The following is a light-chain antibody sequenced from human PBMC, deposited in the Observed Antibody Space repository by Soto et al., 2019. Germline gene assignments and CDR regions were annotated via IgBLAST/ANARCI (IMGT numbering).Light chain of an antibody. CDR1: MRDVGGYNL. V-gene: IGLV2-14*01. CDR3: ISFTSKSSLI. Sequence: QSVLTQPASVSGSPGQSITISCAGTMRDVGGYNLVSWYQQHPGRAPQLILYEVRNRPSGISFRFSGSKSGNTASLTISGLQAEDEADYYCISFTSKSSLIFGGGTKLTVL. J-gene: IGLJ2*01. CDR2: EVR.